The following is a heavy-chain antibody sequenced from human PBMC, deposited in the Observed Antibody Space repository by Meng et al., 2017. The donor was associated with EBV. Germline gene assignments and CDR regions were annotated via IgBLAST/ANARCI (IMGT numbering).Heavy chain of an antibody. CDR2: LIPITDAP. CDR3: ASESGRGFTPDY. Sequence: VWWVRSGVEVHKHGSSWYGYGSTSTCTCRRAACRWERQAPEQGLKWMVVLIPITDAPSHEQKFQDTVTIAADESTSTLYMDRSGLRSEDTAVYYCASESGRGFTPDYWGQGTLVTVSS. D-gene: IGHD3-10*01. CDR1: TCTCRRAA. V-gene: IGHV1-69*01. J-gene: IGHJ4*02.